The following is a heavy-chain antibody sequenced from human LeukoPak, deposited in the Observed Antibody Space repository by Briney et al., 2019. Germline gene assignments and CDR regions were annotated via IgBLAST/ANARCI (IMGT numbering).Heavy chain of an antibody. CDR3: ARAYDSSGGIIDY. J-gene: IGHJ4*02. Sequence: ARESLKISCKGSGYSFTSYWIGWVRQMPGKGLEWMGIIYPGDSDTRYSPSFQGQVTISADKSISTAYLQWSSLKASDTAMYYCARAYDSSGGIIDYWGQGTLVTVSS. CDR1: GYSFTSYW. CDR2: IYPGDSDT. V-gene: IGHV5-51*01. D-gene: IGHD3-22*01.